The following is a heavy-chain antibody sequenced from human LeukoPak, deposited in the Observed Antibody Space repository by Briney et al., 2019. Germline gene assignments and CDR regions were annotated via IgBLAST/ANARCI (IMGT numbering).Heavy chain of an antibody. V-gene: IGHV3-20*04. CDR2: INWNGGST. CDR1: GFPFDDYG. CDR3: AREGGRYDSSCYYDY. J-gene: IGHJ4*02. D-gene: IGHD3-22*01. Sequence: GGSLRLSCVASGFPFDDYGMTWVRQVPGKGLEWVSGINWNGGSTGYADSVKGRFTISRDNAKNSLYLQMNSLRAEDTALYYCAREGGRYDSSCYYDYWGQGTLVTVSS.